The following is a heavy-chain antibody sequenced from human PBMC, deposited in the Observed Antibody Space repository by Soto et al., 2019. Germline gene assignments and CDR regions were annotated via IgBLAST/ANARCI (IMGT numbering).Heavy chain of an antibody. CDR3: ARDHLLTGSTGCLDY. CDR2: IKQDGSEK. V-gene: IGHV3-7*01. Sequence: GGSLRLSCAASGFAFTNYWMSWVRQAPGKGLEWVANIKQDGSEKYYVDSVKGRFTISRDNAKNSLYLQMNSLRPEDTAVYYCARDHLLTGSTGCLDYWGQGTLVTVSS. D-gene: IGHD1-20*01. CDR1: GFAFTNYW. J-gene: IGHJ4*02.